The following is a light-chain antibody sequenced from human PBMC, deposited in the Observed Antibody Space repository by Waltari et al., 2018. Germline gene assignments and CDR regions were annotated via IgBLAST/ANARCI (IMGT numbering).Light chain of an antibody. V-gene: IGLV6-57*01. CDR1: SGSIASNY. Sequence: NFMLTQSHSVSESPGKTVTISSTRSSGSIASNYVQWYQQRPGSSPTTVIYEDNQRPSGVPDRFSGSIDSSSNSASLTISGLKTEDEADYYCQSYDSSNPVVFGGGTKLTVL. J-gene: IGLJ2*01. CDR3: QSYDSSNPVV. CDR2: EDN.